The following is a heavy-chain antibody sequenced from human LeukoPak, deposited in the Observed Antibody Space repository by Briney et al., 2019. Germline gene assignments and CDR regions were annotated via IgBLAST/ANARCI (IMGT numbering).Heavy chain of an antibody. CDR2: INPSGGST. Sequence: ASVKVSCKASGYTFTSYYMHWVRQAPGQGLEWMGIINPSGGSTSYAQKFQGKVTMTRDTSISTAYMELSRLRSDDTAVYYCATSAQGSGYSPLGYWGQGTLVTVSS. CDR1: GYTFTSYY. D-gene: IGHD3-22*01. V-gene: IGHV1-46*01. CDR3: ATSAQGSGYSPLGY. J-gene: IGHJ4*02.